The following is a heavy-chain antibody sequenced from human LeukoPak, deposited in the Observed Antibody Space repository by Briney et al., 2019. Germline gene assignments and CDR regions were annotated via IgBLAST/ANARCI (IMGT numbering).Heavy chain of an antibody. J-gene: IGHJ4*02. CDR3: ASLVGDYYDSSGYPGLFDY. V-gene: IGHV4-38-2*02. CDR2: IYHSGST. CDR1: GYSISSGYY. Sequence: SETLSLTCTVSGYSISSGYYWGWIRQPPGKGLEWIGSIYHSGSTYYNPSLKSRVTISVDTSKNQFSLKLSSVTAADTAVYYCASLVGDYYDSSGYPGLFDYWGQGTLVTVSS. D-gene: IGHD3-22*01.